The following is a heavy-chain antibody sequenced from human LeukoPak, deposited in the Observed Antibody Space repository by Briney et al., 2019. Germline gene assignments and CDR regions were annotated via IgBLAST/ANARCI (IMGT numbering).Heavy chain of an antibody. CDR2: INHSGST. CDR1: GGSFSGYY. V-gene: IGHV4-34*01. Sequence: SETLSLTCAVYGGSFSGYYWSWIRRPPGKGLEWIGEINHSGSTNYNPSLKSRVTISVDTSKNQFSLKLSSVTAADTAVYYCARVNYSSSPLFDYWGQGTLVTVSS. D-gene: IGHD6-6*01. CDR3: ARVNYSSSPLFDY. J-gene: IGHJ4*02.